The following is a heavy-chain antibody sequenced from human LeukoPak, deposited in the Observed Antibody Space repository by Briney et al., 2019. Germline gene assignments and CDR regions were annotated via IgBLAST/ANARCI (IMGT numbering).Heavy chain of an antibody. J-gene: IGHJ5*02. Sequence: SETLSLTCTVSGGSMRGYYWSWIRQTPGGRLEWIGYFYYTGLTRSSPSLESRVTISVDTSNNHFSLKLSSVTAADTAVYYCARRFSRITMIRGESWFDPWGQGTLVIVSS. D-gene: IGHD3-10*01. CDR3: ARRFSRITMIRGESWFDP. CDR2: FYYTGLT. V-gene: IGHV4-59*12. CDR1: GGSMRGYY.